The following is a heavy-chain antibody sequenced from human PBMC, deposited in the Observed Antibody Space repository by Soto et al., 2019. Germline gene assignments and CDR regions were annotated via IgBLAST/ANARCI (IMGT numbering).Heavy chain of an antibody. Sequence: QVQLQESGPGLVKPSETLSLTCTVSGGSISSYYWSWIRQPPGKGLEWIGYIYYSGSTNYNPSLNGRVTISVDTSKNQSSLKLSSVTAADTAVYYCARRLGGYGYGFDYWGQGTLVTVSS. J-gene: IGHJ4*02. V-gene: IGHV4-59*08. CDR2: IYYSGST. D-gene: IGHD5-18*01. CDR1: GGSISSYY. CDR3: ARRLGGYGYGFDY.